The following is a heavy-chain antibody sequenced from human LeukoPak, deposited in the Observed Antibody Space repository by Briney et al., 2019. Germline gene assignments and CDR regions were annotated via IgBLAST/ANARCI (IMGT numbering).Heavy chain of an antibody. Sequence: PGGSLRLSCAASGFTLSSSAAMHWVRQAPGKGLEWVAAVSPDRISKYFADSVKGRFTISSVISKNALYLEMNSLRLEDTAVYYCARGTYSSGRCDVFDIWGQGTMVTVCS. D-gene: IGHD3-22*01. CDR3: ARGTYSSGRCDVFDI. CDR2: VSPDRISK. J-gene: IGHJ3*02. CDR1: GFTLSSSAA. V-gene: IGHV3-30-3*01.